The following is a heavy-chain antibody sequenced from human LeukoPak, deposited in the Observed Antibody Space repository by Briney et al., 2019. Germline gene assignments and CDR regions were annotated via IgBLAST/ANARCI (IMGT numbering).Heavy chain of an antibody. Sequence: PGGSLRLSCAASGFTFSTYWMTWVRQAPGKGREWVGRIKSKIDGGTTDYAAPVKGRFSISRDDSKNTLYLQMNSLKTEDTAVYYCTTDIRWELEPLDYWGQGTLVTVSS. V-gene: IGHV3-15*01. CDR1: GFTFSTYW. J-gene: IGHJ4*02. CDR2: IKSKIDGGTT. CDR3: TTDIRWELEPLDY. D-gene: IGHD1-26*01.